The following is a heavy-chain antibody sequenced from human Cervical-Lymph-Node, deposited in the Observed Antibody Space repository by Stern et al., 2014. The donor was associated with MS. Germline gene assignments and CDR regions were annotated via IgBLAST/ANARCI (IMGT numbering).Heavy chain of an antibody. Sequence: QVQLVESGGGLKKPGASVRVSCTASGYTFSSYGMSWVRQAPGKGLEWIGWISAYSSNTNYAQKLHGRVTMTTYTSTSTAYMELRSLRSDGTAVYYCARCLLGSENAFDIWGQGTMVTVSS. CDR2: ISAYSSNT. CDR1: GYTFSSYG. CDR3: ARCLLGSENAFDI. V-gene: IGHV1-18*01. D-gene: IGHD2-15*01. J-gene: IGHJ3*02.